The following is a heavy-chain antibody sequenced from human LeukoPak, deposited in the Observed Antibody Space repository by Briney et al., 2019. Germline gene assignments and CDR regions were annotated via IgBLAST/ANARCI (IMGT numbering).Heavy chain of an antibody. CDR3: AKSPTSRRITFGGVNYMDV. D-gene: IGHD3-16*01. CDR2: IRYDGSNK. Sequence: PGGSLRLSCAASGFTFSSYGMHWVRQAPGKGLEWVAFIRYDGSNKYYADSVKGRFTISRDNSKNTLYLQMNSLRAEDTAVYYCAKSPTSRRITFGGVNYMDVWGKGTTVTVSS. V-gene: IGHV3-30*02. J-gene: IGHJ6*03. CDR1: GFTFSSYG.